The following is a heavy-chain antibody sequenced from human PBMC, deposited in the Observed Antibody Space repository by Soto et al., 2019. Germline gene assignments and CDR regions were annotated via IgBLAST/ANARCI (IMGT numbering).Heavy chain of an antibody. J-gene: IGHJ4*02. D-gene: IGHD4-17*01. CDR2: IYYSGST. Sequence: SETLSLTCTVSGGSISSSSYYWGWIRQPPGKGLEWIGSIYYSGSTNYNPSLKSRVTISVDTSKNQFSLKLSSVTAADTAVYYCARASYGETNDYWGQGTLVTVSS. CDR3: ARASYGETNDY. V-gene: IGHV4-39*07. CDR1: GGSISSSSYY.